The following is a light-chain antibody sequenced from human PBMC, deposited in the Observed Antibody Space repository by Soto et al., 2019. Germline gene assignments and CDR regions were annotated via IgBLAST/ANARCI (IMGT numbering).Light chain of an antibody. V-gene: IGKV3-15*01. CDR1: QSVNTKY. CDR2: DTS. Sequence: EILMTQSPATLSVSPGERATLSCRASQSVNTKYLAWYQQRPGQAPRLLISDTSTRATGVPARFSGSGSGTEFTLTISSLQSEDFAVYYCQQYNNWPRTFGQGTKVDI. J-gene: IGKJ1*01. CDR3: QQYNNWPRT.